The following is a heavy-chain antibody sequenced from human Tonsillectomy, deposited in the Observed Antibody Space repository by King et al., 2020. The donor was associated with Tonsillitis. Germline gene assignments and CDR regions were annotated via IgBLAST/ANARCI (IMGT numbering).Heavy chain of an antibody. D-gene: IGHD3-9*01. CDR1: GFTFSSYG. V-gene: IGHV3-30*18. CDR3: ANGVSLTGHYTLGGDY. CDR2: ISPDGNTH. Sequence: VQLVESGGDVVQPGRSLRLSCAASGFTFSSYGMHWVRQSPGRGLEWVAVISPDGNTHYYADSVKGRFIISRDNSKNTLYLQMNSLTAEDTAVYYCANGVSLTGHYTLGGDYWGLGTLVTVSA. J-gene: IGHJ4*02.